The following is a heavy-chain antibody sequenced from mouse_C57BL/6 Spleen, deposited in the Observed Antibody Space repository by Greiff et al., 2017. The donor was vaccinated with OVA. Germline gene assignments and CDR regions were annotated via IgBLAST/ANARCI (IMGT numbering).Heavy chain of an antibody. J-gene: IGHJ3*01. CDR3: AREGDCAWFAY. V-gene: IGHV1-52*01. Sequence: QVQLKQPGAELVRPGSSVTLSCKASGYTFTSYWMPWVTQRPIQGLEWIGNIDPSDSETHYNQKFKDKATLTVDKSSSTAYMQLSSLTSEDSAVYYGAREGDCAWFAYWGQGTLVTVSA. CDR1: GYTFTSYW. CDR2: IDPSDSET.